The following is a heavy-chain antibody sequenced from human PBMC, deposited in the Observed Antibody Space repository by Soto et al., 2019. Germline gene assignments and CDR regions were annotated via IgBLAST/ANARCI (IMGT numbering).Heavy chain of an antibody. CDR3: AKEVEVAGDLDY. J-gene: IGHJ4*01. CDR2: ISSDGETK. CDR1: GFTFSTYG. V-gene: IGHV3-30*18. D-gene: IGHD6-19*01. Sequence: GGSLRLSCVASGFTFSTYGIHWVRQAPGKGLEWVGVISSDGETKYYADSVKGRFTISRDNSKNTTYLQMASLRPEDTAVYYCAKEVEVAGDLDYWGHGTQVTVSS.